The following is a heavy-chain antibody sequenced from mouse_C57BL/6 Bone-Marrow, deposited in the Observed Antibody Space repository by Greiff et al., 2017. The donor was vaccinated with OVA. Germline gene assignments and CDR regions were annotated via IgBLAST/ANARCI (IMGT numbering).Heavy chain of an antibody. Sequence: VQLQESGPGLVAPSQSLSITCTVSGFSLTSYAISWVRQPPGKGLEWLGVIWTGGGTNYNSALKSRLSISKDNSKSQVFLKMNSLQTDDTARYYCASNWGSTMVTQWYFDVWGTGTTVTVSS. CDR1: GFSLTSYA. D-gene: IGHD2-1*01. CDR2: IWTGGGT. J-gene: IGHJ1*03. CDR3: ASNWGSTMVTQWYFDV. V-gene: IGHV2-9-1*01.